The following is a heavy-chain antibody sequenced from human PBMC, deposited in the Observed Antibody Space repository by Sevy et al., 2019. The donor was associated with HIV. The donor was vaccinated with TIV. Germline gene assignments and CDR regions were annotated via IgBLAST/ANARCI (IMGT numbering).Heavy chain of an antibody. Sequence: GGSLRLSCSASGFTFSSYAMHWVRQAPGKGLEYVSAISSNGGSTYYADSVKGRFTISRDNSKNTLYLQMSSLRAEDTAVYYCVKDQARYYDFWSGYYYFDYWGQRTLVTVSS. J-gene: IGHJ4*02. CDR1: GFTFSSYA. CDR3: VKDQARYYDFWSGYYYFDY. D-gene: IGHD3-3*01. V-gene: IGHV3-64D*06. CDR2: ISSNGGST.